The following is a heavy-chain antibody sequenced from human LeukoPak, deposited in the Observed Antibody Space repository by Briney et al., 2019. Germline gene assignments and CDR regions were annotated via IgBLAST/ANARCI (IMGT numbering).Heavy chain of an antibody. CDR3: AREHRSSKYFDS. V-gene: IGHV4-39*02. CDR1: GGSIAVNHYY. D-gene: IGHD6-6*01. Sequence: SETLSLTCSVSGGSIAVNHYYWGWIRQPPGKGLEWIGSGLYTGNTYSNPSLRIRVTISVDTSKNEFSLKMNSVTAADTAVYYCAREHRSSKYFDSWGQGALMIVSS. CDR2: GLYTGNT. J-gene: IGHJ4*02.